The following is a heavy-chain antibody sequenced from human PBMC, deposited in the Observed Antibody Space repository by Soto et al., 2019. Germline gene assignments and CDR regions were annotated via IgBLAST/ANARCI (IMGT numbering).Heavy chain of an antibody. D-gene: IGHD4-17*01. Sequence: QVQLVESGGGVVQPGRSLRLSCAASGFTFSSYGMHWVRQAPGKGLEWVAVIWYDGSNKYYADSVKGRFTISRDNSKNTLYLQVNSLRAEDTAVYYCARADDYGDLIDYWGQGTLVTVSS. CDR1: GFTFSSYG. V-gene: IGHV3-33*01. J-gene: IGHJ4*02. CDR3: ARADDYGDLIDY. CDR2: IWYDGSNK.